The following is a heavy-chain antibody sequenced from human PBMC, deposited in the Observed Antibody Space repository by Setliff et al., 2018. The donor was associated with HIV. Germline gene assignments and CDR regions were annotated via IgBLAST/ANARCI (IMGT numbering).Heavy chain of an antibody. J-gene: IGHJ4*02. V-gene: IGHV1-18*04. CDR3: MRDGIIRTTRVFDY. D-gene: IGHD3-16*02. CDR1: GYIFLGYD. Sequence: ASVKVSCKASGYIFLGYDISWVRQAPGQGLEWMGWIDVNKGNTNYAEKFQGRVTLTTDTSTNTAYMEVRSLTSDDTAVYYCMRDGIIRTTRVFDYWGQGTLVTVSS. CDR2: IDVNKGNT.